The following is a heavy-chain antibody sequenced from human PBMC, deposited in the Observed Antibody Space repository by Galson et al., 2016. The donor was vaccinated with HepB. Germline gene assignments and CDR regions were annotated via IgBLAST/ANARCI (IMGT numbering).Heavy chain of an antibody. CDR2: SKKKIHRYTT. Sequence: LRLSCAASGFAFSDYYMDWVRQAPGKGLEWVGRSKKKIHRYTTEFAASVKGRFSISRDESKNSLYLQMNSLRSEDTAVYYCARVAEGMDVWGQGTTVIVSS. D-gene: IGHD2-15*01. CDR3: ARVAEGMDV. J-gene: IGHJ6*02. CDR1: GFAFSDYY. V-gene: IGHV3-72*01.